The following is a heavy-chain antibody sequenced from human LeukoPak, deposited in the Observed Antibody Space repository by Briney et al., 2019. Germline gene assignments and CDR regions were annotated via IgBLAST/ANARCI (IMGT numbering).Heavy chain of an antibody. CDR1: GGSISSYY. J-gene: IGHJ4*01. CDR3: ERGGSGYLYYFDY. V-gene: IGHV4-4*07. Sequence: PPQTLSLSCTVSGGSISSYYCSWIRQPAGKGLDWIGRIYTSWSTNYNPSLKSRVTISVDTSKNQFSLKLSSVTAADTAVYYCERGGSGYLYYFDYWG. CDR2: IYTSWST. D-gene: IGHD3-22*01.